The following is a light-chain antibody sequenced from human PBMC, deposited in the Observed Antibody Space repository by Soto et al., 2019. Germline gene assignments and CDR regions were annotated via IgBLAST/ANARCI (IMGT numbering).Light chain of an antibody. Sequence: EIVLTQSPAPLSVSPGERATLFCRASQGISTLLAWYQQKPGQAPRLIIYAASTRAAGIPARFSGSGSGTDFTLTISSLQSEDVAMYYCQQYYDWPITLGQGTRLEIK. CDR3: QQYYDWPIT. V-gene: IGKV3-15*01. J-gene: IGKJ5*01. CDR1: QGISTL. CDR2: AAS.